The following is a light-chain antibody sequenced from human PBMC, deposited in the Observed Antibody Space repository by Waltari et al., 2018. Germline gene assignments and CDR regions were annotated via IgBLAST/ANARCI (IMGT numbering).Light chain of an antibody. CDR2: HAS. Sequence: EIVLPQSPGTLSLSPGEGAPLSCRASQGVGKYLAWYQQRPGQAPRLLLYHASIRATGIPDRFSGSGYGTDFSLTISRLEPEDFAVYYCQKYDFLPATFGQGTTVEIK. CDR3: QKYDFLPAT. CDR1: QGVGKY. J-gene: IGKJ1*01. V-gene: IGKV3-20*01.